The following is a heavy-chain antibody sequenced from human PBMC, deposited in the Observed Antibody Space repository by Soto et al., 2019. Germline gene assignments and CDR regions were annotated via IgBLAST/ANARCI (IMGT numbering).Heavy chain of an antibody. V-gene: IGHV1-18*04. Sequence: ASVKVSCKASGYTFTSHGISWVRQAPGQGLEWMGWISAYNGNTNYAQKLQGRVTMTTDTSTSTAYMELRSLRSDDTAVYYCARARPRWYYCVLASRPGFDIWGQGTMVTVSS. CDR2: ISAYNGNT. CDR3: ARARPRWYYCVLASRPGFDI. D-gene: IGHD1-1*01. CDR1: GYTFTSHG. J-gene: IGHJ3*02.